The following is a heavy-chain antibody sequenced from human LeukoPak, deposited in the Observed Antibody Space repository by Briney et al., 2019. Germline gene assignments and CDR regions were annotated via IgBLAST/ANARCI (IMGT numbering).Heavy chain of an antibody. V-gene: IGHV1-8*01. J-gene: IGHJ6*02. CDR1: GYTFTYD. CDR3: ARAVHPQRVPVKDAYGLDV. CDR2: VNPNNGKT. D-gene: IGHD2-8*02. Sequence: ASVKVSCKTSGYTFTYDIYWVRQAPGQGLELMGWVNPNNGKTGYCAQKFRGRLTMTRNTSISTAYMQLSSLRSDDTAEYYCARAVHPQRVPVKDAYGLDVWGQGTTVTVSS.